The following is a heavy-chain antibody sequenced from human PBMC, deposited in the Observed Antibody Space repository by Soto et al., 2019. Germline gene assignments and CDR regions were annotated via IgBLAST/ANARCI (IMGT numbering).Heavy chain of an antibody. CDR2: INSNGGST. D-gene: IGHD5-12*01. V-gene: IGHV3-64*01. J-gene: IGHJ4*02. CDR3: ARTSGYAFDY. Sequence: EVQLVEPGGGLVKPGGSRRLSCAASGFTFSSYAMHWVRQAPGKGLEYVSVINSNGGSTYYANSVKGRFTISRDNSKNTLYLQMGSLRAEDMAVYYCARTSGYAFDYWGQGTLVTVSS. CDR1: GFTFSSYA.